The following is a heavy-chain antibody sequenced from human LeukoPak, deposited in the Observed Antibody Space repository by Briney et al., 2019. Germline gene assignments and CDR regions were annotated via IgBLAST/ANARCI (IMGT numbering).Heavy chain of an antibody. V-gene: IGHV3-23*01. Sequence: GGSLRLSCAASGFTFSSYATSWVRQAPGKGLEWVSAISGSGGSTYYADSVKGRFTISRDNSKNTLYLQMNSLRAEDTAVYYCARRTADYGSGSYYITLDYWGQGTLVTVSS. D-gene: IGHD3-10*01. CDR2: ISGSGGST. CDR1: GFTFSSYA. CDR3: ARRTADYGSGSYYITLDY. J-gene: IGHJ4*02.